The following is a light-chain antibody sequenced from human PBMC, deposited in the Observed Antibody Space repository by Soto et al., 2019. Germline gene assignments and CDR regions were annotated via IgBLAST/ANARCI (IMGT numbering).Light chain of an antibody. J-gene: IGKJ1*01. Sequence: EIVLTQSEGTLSLSPGQRATLSCRASQTVSGSYLAWFQQKPGQAPRLLIYRAFTRAAGVPDRFSGSGSGTDFSLTINGLEPEDCAVSDCLDYCPSPWAFGQGTKVDIK. CDR1: QTVSGSY. V-gene: IGKV3-20*01. CDR3: LDYCPSPWA. CDR2: RAF.